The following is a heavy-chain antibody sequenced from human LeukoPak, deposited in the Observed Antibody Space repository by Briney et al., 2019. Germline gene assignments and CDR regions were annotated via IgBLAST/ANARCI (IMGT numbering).Heavy chain of an antibody. J-gene: IGHJ4*02. CDR3: AIGDYVGPVDY. Sequence: ASVKVSCKASGYTFTSYAMNWVRQAPGQGLEWMGGIIPIFGTANYAQKFQGRVTITADESTSTAYMELSSLRSEDTAVYYCAIGDYVGPVDYWGQGTLVTVSS. V-gene: IGHV1-69*13. CDR1: GYTFTSYA. D-gene: IGHD4-17*01. CDR2: IIPIFGTA.